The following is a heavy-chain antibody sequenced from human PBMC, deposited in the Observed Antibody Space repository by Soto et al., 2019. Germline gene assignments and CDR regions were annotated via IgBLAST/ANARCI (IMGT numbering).Heavy chain of an antibody. V-gene: IGHV4-59*02. CDR2: INYSGST. J-gene: IGHJ6*02. D-gene: IGHD1-20*01. CDR3: ARLAPRYRIRDYNYHSLDF. CDR1: GGSVSNYY. Sequence: KPSETLSLTCTVSGGSVSNYYWTWIRQPPGKGLEWISYINYSGSTDHSPSLKSRVTISLDTSKNQFSLRLISVTAADTAVYYCARLAPRYRIRDYNYHSLDFWGQGTTVTV.